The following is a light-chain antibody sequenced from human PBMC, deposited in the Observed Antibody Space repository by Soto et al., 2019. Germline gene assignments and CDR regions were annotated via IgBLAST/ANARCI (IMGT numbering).Light chain of an antibody. V-gene: IGKV3-20*01. Sequence: ENVLTQSPGTLSLSPGERATLSCRASQSISGSYLAWYQQKPGQAPRLLIYDASSRATGIPDRFSGSGSGTDFTLTISSLEPEDSAVYFCQQHGSSSWTFGQGTKVEIK. CDR3: QQHGSSSWT. CDR2: DAS. CDR1: QSISGSY. J-gene: IGKJ1*01.